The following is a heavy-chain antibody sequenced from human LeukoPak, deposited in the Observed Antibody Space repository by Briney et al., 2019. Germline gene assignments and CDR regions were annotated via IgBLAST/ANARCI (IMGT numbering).Heavy chain of an antibody. CDR3: AGPRGYSYMRYYFDY. Sequence: SETLSLTCAVSGGTFSGYYWSWIRQPPGKGLEWIGEINHSGSTNYNPSLKSRVTISADTSKNQFSLKPSSVTAAGTAVYYWAGPRGYSYMRYYFDYWGQGTLVTVSS. CDR1: GGTFSGYY. J-gene: IGHJ4*01. V-gene: IGHV4-34*08. D-gene: IGHD5-18*01. CDR2: INHSGST.